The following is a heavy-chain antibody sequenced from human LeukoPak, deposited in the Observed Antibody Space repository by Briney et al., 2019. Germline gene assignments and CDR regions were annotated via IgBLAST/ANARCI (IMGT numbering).Heavy chain of an antibody. D-gene: IGHD3-22*01. CDR1: GFTFSSYA. J-gene: IGHJ4*02. Sequence: GGSLRLSCAASGFTFSSYAMSWVRQAPGKGLEWVSAISGSGGSTYYADSVKGRFTISRDNSKNTLYLQMNSLRAEDTAVYYCATLHYDSSGYYYGMSDWGQGTLVTVSS. CDR2: ISGSGGST. V-gene: IGHV3-23*01. CDR3: ATLHYDSSGYYYGMSD.